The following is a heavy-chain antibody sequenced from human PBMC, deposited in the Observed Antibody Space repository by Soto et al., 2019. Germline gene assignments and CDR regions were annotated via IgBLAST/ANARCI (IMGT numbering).Heavy chain of an antibody. D-gene: IGHD1-26*01. V-gene: IGHV4-31*03. CDR1: GDSITSGGYY. J-gene: IGHJ5*02. CDR3: ARERVLRSGWFDP. CDR2: IYFTGSA. Sequence: QVQLRESGPGLVKPSQALSLVCSVSGDSITSGGYYWTWLRQRPGKGLEWIGYIYFTGSAYYNPSLKSRMTMSVDTFKNQFSLRLSSVTAADTAFYYCARERVLRSGWFDPWGQGTLVTVSS.